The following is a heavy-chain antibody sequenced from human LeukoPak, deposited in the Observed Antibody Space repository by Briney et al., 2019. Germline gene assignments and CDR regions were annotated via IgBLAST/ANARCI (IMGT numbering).Heavy chain of an antibody. V-gene: IGHV4-38-2*02. Sequence: SETLSLTCTVSGYSIANGYQWAWIRQPPGKRLEWIGSIYQSGSTYDNLSLKSRLTMSVDTSKNQFSLKMRSVTAADTAIYYCARSEINDYMRFWGQGILVTVSS. CDR1: GYSIANGYQ. J-gene: IGHJ4*02. D-gene: IGHD4-11*01. CDR3: ARSEINDYMRF. CDR2: IYQSGST.